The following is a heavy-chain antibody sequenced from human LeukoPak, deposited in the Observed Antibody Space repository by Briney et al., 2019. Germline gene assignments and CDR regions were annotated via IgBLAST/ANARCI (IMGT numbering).Heavy chain of an antibody. J-gene: IGHJ4*02. Sequence: SETLSLTCTVSGGSISSYYWSWIRQPPGKGLEWIGYIYYSGITNYNPSLKSRVTISVDTSKNQFSLKLSSVTAADTAVYYCARARDRGFDYWDQGTLVTVSS. V-gene: IGHV4-59*01. CDR3: ARARDRGFDY. CDR2: IYYSGIT. D-gene: IGHD3-10*01. CDR1: GGSISSYY.